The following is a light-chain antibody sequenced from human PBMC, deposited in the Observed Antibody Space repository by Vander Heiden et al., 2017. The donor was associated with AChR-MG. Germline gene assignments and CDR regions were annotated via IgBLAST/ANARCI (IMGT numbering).Light chain of an antibody. CDR3: QQYGGSPLFT. Sequence: VLPQSPGTLSLSPGETATLSCRASQSVSSSYVAWYQQKPGQAPRLLIYGASSRATGIPDRFSGSGSGTDFTLTISRLEPEDFAVYYCQQYGGSPLFTFGPGTKVDIK. CDR2: GAS. CDR1: QSVSSSY. V-gene: IGKV3-20*01. J-gene: IGKJ3*01.